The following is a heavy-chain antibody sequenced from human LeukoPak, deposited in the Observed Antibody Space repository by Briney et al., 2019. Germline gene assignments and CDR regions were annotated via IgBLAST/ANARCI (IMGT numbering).Heavy chain of an antibody. CDR3: ARALRRYSYDYPSPDY. Sequence: TGGSLRLSCVASGFTFSSYWMSWVRQAPGKGLEWVANIKKDGSEKYYVDSVKGRFTISRDNAKTSLYLRMNSLRAEDTALYYCARALRRYSYDYPSPDYWGQGTLVTVSS. J-gene: IGHJ4*02. D-gene: IGHD5-18*01. CDR1: GFTFSSYW. V-gene: IGHV3-7*01. CDR2: IKKDGSEK.